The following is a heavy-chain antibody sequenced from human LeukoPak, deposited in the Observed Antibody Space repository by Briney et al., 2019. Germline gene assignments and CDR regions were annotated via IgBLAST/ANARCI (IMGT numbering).Heavy chain of an antibody. V-gene: IGHV3-53*04. CDR3: ALLRSGSSFDY. CDR2: IYSGGST. CDR1: GFTVSSNY. Sequence: GGSLRLSCAASGFTVSSNYMSWVRQAPGKGPEWVSVIYSGGSTYYADSVKGRFTISRHNSKNTLYLQMNSLRAEDTAVHYCALLRSGSSFDYWGQGTLVTVSS. J-gene: IGHJ4*02. D-gene: IGHD3-3*01.